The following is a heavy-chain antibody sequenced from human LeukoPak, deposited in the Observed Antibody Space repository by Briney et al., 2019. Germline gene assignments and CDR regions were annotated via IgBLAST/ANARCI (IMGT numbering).Heavy chain of an antibody. CDR1: GFAFTSTA. J-gene: IGHJ4*02. CDR2: ILVGSGNT. CDR3: ASDPPYTSSSAW. Sequence: SVKVCCRASGFAFTSTAVQWVGQARGQRLVCIGWILVGSGNTNYAQMFQERVTLTWDVSTSTAYMVLSSLRSEDTAIYYCASDPPYTSSSAWWGQGTLVTVSS. D-gene: IGHD2-2*01. V-gene: IGHV1-58*01.